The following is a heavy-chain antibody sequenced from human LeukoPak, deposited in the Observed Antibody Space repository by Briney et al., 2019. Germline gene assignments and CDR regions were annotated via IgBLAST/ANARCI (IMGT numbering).Heavy chain of an antibody. CDR2: IVGSSTAI. D-gene: IGHD4-23*01. J-gene: IGHJ4*02. Sequence: GGSLRLSCVASGFNFSPYSMTWVRQAPGKGLEWVSYIVGSSTAIHYADSVKGRFTIFRDNAKNSVYLQMNSLRDEDTAVYYCARSVEGAFDYWGQGTLVTVSS. CDR1: GFNFSPYS. V-gene: IGHV3-48*02. CDR3: ARSVEGAFDY.